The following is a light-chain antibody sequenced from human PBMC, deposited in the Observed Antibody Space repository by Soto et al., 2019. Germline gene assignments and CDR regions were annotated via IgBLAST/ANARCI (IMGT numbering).Light chain of an antibody. Sequence: DIQMTQSPSTLSASVGDRVTITCRASQSISSWLAWYQQKPGKAPKLLIYDASSLESGVPSRFSGSGSGTEFTLNISSLQPDDFATDYCQQYNSYSWTFGHGTKVEIK. CDR3: QQYNSYSWT. J-gene: IGKJ1*01. CDR1: QSISSW. V-gene: IGKV1-5*01. CDR2: DAS.